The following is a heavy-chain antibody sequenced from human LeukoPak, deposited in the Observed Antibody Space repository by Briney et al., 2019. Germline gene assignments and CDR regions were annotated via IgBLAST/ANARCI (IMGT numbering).Heavy chain of an antibody. CDR3: ARDAYYDILTGYFGPYYFDY. J-gene: IGHJ4*02. V-gene: IGHV3-21*01. D-gene: IGHD3-9*01. CDR2: ISSSSSYI. CDR1: GFTFSSYR. Sequence: GGSLRLSCAASGFTFSSYRMNWVRQAPGKGLEWVSSISSSSSYIYYADSVKGRFTISRDNAKNSLYLQMNSLRAEDTAVYYCARDAYYDILTGYFGPYYFDYWGQGTLVTVSS.